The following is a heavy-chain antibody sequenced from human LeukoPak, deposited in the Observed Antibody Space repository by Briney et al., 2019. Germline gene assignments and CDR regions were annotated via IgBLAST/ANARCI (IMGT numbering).Heavy chain of an antibody. Sequence: SETLSLTCTVSGDSISNSRHYWTWIRQPAGKGLEWIGRIYTSGSTINNPSLKNTNYNPSLKSRLTMSVDRSKNQFSLKMTSVTAADTAMYYCARDTALWTFDIWGQGTMVTVSS. J-gene: IGHJ3*02. D-gene: IGHD2-21*02. V-gene: IGHV4-61*02. CDR3: ARDTALWTFDI. CDR2: IYTSGSTINNPSLKNT. CDR1: GDSISNSRHY.